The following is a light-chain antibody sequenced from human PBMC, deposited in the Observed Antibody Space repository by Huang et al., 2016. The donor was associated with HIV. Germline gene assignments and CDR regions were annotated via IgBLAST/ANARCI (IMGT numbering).Light chain of an antibody. Sequence: EIVMTQSPGTLTVSPGERATLSCRASQSVSSNLAWYQQKPGQTPRLLIDGASTRATGIPARFSGSGSGTECTLTISSLQSEDFGVYYCHQYTKWPSWTFGQGTKVEIK. CDR1: QSVSSN. CDR2: GAS. CDR3: HQYTKWPSWT. V-gene: IGKV3-15*01. J-gene: IGKJ1*01.